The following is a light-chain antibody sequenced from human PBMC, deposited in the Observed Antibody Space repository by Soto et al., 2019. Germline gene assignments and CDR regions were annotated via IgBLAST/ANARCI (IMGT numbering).Light chain of an antibody. J-gene: IGKJ4*01. V-gene: IGKV1-5*01. CDR3: QQYDGH. CDR2: DVY. CDR1: QSISSW. Sequence: DIQLTQSPSTLSASVGDRVTITCRASQSISSWLAWYQQKPGKAPKLLIYDVYSLQSGVPPRFSGSGSGTEFTFTISSLQPDDFATYYCQQYDGHFGGGTKVDIK.